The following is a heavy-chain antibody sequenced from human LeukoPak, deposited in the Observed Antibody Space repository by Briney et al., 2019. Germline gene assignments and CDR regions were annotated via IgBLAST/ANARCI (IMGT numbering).Heavy chain of an antibody. CDR3: ARGGRETQIWLD. D-gene: IGHD5-18*01. CDR2: IKQDGSEK. CDR1: GFTFSSYW. J-gene: IGHJ4*02. Sequence: SGGSLRLSCAGSGFTFSSYWMSWVRRAPGKGLEWVANIKQDGSEKYYVDSVKGRFTISRDNAKNSLYLQMNSLRAEDTAVYYCARGGRETQIWLDWGQGTLVTVSS. V-gene: IGHV3-7*01.